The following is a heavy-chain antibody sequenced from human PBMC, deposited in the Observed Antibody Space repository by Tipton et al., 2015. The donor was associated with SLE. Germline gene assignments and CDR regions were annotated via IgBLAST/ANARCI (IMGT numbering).Heavy chain of an antibody. Sequence: LRLSCTVSGASVSSRSYYWNWVRQPAGKGLEWIGRIYAGGFTYYNPSLESRVTISMDTSKNQFSLKLTSVTAADTAVYYCARVLDVLDYWGHGILVTVSS. CDR2: IYAGGFT. V-gene: IGHV4-61*02. J-gene: IGHJ4*01. CDR1: GASVSSRSYY. CDR3: ARVLDVLDY. D-gene: IGHD1-1*01.